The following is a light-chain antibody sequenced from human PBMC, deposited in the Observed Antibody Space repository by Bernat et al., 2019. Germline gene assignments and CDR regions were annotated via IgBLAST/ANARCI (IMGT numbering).Light chain of an antibody. Sequence: QSALTQPASVSGSPGQSITISCTGTSSDVGGYNYVSWYQQHPGKAPKLMIYDVSNRPSGVSNRFSGSKSGNTASLNISELQAEDEADYYCSSDTSSSTPLYVGGTGTKVTVL. V-gene: IGLV2-14*03. CDR3: SSDTSSSTPLYV. CDR1: SSDVGGYNY. CDR2: DVS. J-gene: IGLJ1*01.